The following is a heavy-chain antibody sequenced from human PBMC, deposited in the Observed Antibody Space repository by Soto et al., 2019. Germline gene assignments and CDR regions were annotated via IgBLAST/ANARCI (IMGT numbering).Heavy chain of an antibody. CDR2: IYYSGST. J-gene: IGHJ4*02. V-gene: IGHV4-30-4*01. CDR1: GDSISSGDYY. D-gene: IGHD2-15*01. Sequence: SETLSLTCTVSGDSISSGDYYWSWIRQPPGKGLEWIGYIYYSGSTYYNPSLKSRVTISVDTSKNQFSLKLSSVTAADTAVYYCARGTLGVVTLRYYYFDYWGQGTLVTVSS. CDR3: ARGTLGVVTLRYYYFDY.